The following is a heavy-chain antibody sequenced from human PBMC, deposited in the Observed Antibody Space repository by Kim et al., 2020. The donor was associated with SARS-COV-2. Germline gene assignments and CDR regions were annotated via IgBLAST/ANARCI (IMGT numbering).Heavy chain of an antibody. V-gene: IGHV1-46*01. Sequence: ASVKVSCKASGYTFTSYYMHWVRQAPGQGLEWMGIINPSGGSTSYAQKFQGRVTMTRDTSTSTVYMELSSLRSEDTAVYYCARDYAVVPAAAYYYYYYYGMDVWGQGTTVTVSS. D-gene: IGHD2-2*01. CDR3: ARDYAVVPAAAYYYYYYYGMDV. J-gene: IGHJ6*02. CDR2: INPSGGST. CDR1: GYTFTSYY.